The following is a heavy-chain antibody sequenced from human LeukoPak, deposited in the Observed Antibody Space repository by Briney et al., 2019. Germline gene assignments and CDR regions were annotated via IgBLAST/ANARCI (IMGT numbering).Heavy chain of an antibody. CDR2: INPNSVGT. D-gene: IGHD5-24*01. V-gene: IGHV1-2*06. J-gene: IGHJ4*02. CDR1: GYTFTGYY. Sequence: GASVKVSCKASGYTFTGYYMHWVRQAPGQGLEWMGRINPNSVGTNYAQKFQGRVTMTRDTSISTAYMELSRLRSDDTAVYYCATRDGYNPEYFDYWGQGTLVTVSS. CDR3: ATRDGYNPEYFDY.